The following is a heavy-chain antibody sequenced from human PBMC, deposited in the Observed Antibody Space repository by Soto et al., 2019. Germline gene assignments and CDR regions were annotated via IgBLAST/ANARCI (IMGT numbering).Heavy chain of an antibody. J-gene: IGHJ5*02. V-gene: IGHV1-3*01. CDR3: VRRHVSATGIDWFDP. CDR1: GYTCTSYG. Sequence: ASVKFSCKASGYTCTSYGIHWVRQAPGQRLEWMGWINAANGDTKYSPKFQGRVTITRDTSASTAYMELSSLRSEDTAVYYCVRRHVSATGIDWFDPWGQGTLVTVSS. CDR2: INAANGDT. D-gene: IGHD6-13*01.